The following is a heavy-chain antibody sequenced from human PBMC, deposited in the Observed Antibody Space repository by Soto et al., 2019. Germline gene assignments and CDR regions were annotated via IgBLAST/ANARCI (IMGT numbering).Heavy chain of an antibody. CDR1: GAPISSGGFY. CDR3: AREPISTPRGVTQVDP. Sequence: QVRLQESGPGLVRPSQTLSLTCNVSGAPISSGGFYWSWIRQHPGKGPEWIGYIYNSGTTFYNPSLGSRVTMSLDAAKKRFTLEMRSVTVADTAVYYCAREPISTPRGVTQVDPWGQGTQVTVSS. D-gene: IGHD3-10*01. J-gene: IGHJ5*02. V-gene: IGHV4-31*03. CDR2: IYNSGTT.